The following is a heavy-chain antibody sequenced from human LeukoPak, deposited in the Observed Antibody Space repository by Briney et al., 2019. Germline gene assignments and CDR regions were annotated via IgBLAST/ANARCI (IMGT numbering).Heavy chain of an antibody. J-gene: IGHJ4*02. D-gene: IGHD2-8*01. CDR2: INRNGGSA. Sequence: GGSLRLSCEASGFTFDDYGMSWVRQPPGKGLEWVSGINRNGGSADYADSVKGRFTISRDNAKNSHFLQMNSLRVEDTALYYCARGFRNGPFDCWGQGTLVTVSS. CDR3: ARGFRNGPFDC. CDR1: GFTFDDYG. V-gene: IGHV3-20*04.